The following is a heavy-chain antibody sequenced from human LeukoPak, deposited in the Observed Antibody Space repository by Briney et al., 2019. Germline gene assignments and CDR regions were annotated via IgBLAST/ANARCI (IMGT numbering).Heavy chain of an antibody. Sequence: SETLSLTCTVSGGSISSYYWSWIRQPPGKGLEWIGYIYYSGSTNYNPSLKSRVTISVDTSKNQFSLKLSSVTAADTAVYYCARETSDFWSGYYFGHFDYWGQGTLVIVSS. V-gene: IGHV4-59*01. CDR2: IYYSGST. D-gene: IGHD3-3*01. CDR1: GGSISSYY. J-gene: IGHJ4*02. CDR3: ARETSDFWSGYYFGHFDY.